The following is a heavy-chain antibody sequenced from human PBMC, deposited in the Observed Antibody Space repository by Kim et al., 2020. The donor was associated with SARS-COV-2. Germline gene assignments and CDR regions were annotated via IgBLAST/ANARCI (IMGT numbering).Heavy chain of an antibody. CDR3: ARDNCSSTSCYIGLVDY. J-gene: IGHJ4*02. D-gene: IGHD2-2*02. V-gene: IGHV3-7*03. CDR1: GFTFSSYW. Sequence: GGSLRLSCAASGFTFSSYWMSWVRQAPGKGLEWVANIKQDGSEKYYVDSVKGRFTISRDNAKNSLYLQMNSLRAEDTAVYYCARDNCSSTSCYIGLVDYWGQGTLVTVSS. CDR2: IKQDGSEK.